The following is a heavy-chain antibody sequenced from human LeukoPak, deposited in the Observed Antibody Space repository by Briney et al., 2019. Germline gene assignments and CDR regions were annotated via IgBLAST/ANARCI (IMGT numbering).Heavy chain of an antibody. D-gene: IGHD3-22*01. Sequence: GGSLRLSCAASGFSFSSYGMHWVRQAPGRGLEWVAYMRSDGSTKYYADSVKGRFTNSRDNSKRTLYLQMNSLRPEGTAVYYCAKGYDSSGYYLDYWGQGTLVTVSP. CDR1: GFSFSSYG. CDR2: MRSDGSTK. CDR3: AKGYDSSGYYLDY. V-gene: IGHV3-30*02. J-gene: IGHJ4*02.